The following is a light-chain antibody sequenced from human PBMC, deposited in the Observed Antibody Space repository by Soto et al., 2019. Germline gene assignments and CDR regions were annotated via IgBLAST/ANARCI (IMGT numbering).Light chain of an antibody. CDR3: QQYNSYSWT. CDR1: QSISNW. Sequence: DIQMTQSPSTLSAFIGDRVTITCRASQSISNWLAWYQQKPGKVPKLLIHKASTLESGVPSRFSGSGSGTEFTLTISSLQPDDFAIYYCQQYNSYSWTFGQGTKVEIK. V-gene: IGKV1-5*03. CDR2: KAS. J-gene: IGKJ1*01.